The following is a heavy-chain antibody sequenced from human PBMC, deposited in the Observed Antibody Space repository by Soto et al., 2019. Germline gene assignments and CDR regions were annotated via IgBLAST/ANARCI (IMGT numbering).Heavy chain of an antibody. Sequence: GESLKISCAASGFNFSSHWMTWVRQPPGKGLEWVANINQDGGEEYYVDSVKGRFTISRDNAKNSLCLQMNTLRAEDTAVYYCARSPYSGYANFDYWGQGTQVTVSS. CDR3: ARSPYSGYANFDY. CDR2: INQDGGEE. CDR1: GFNFSSHW. J-gene: IGHJ4*02. D-gene: IGHD5-12*01. V-gene: IGHV3-7*03.